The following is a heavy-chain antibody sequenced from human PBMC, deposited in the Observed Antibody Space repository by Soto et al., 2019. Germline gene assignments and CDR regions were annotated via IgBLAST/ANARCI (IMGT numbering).Heavy chain of an antibody. D-gene: IGHD5-18*01. CDR2: GST. Sequence: GSTLYNPSLKRRVSISVETSRKQFSLKLTSVTAADTAVYYCAKDCGYSYGYDAFDIWGQGTMVTVSS. J-gene: IGHJ3*02. CDR3: AKDCGYSYGYDAFDI. V-gene: IGHV4-39*02.